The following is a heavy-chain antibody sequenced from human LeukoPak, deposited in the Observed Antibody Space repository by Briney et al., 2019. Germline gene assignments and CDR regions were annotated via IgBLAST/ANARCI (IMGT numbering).Heavy chain of an antibody. Sequence: SETLSLTCTVSGGSISSSSYYWGWIRQPPGKGLEWIGSISYSGNTYYYPSLRSRVTISADTSKNQFSLKLTSVTAADTAVYYCARRITGTTSDSFDYWGQGTLVTVSS. CDR1: GGSISSSSYY. D-gene: IGHD1-20*01. J-gene: IGHJ4*02. CDR2: ISYSGNT. V-gene: IGHV4-39*01. CDR3: ARRITGTTSDSFDY.